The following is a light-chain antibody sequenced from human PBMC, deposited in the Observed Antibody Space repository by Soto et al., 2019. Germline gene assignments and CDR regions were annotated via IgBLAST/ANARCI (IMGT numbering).Light chain of an antibody. Sequence: MTQSPSTLSAFLGDRVSITCRAIHIVSSNLAWYQHKPGQAPRLLLYGASTRPTGVPATFSGSGSGTAFTLTTSSLEPEDFAVSYCQQYCSSGTFGQGTKVDI. CDR2: GAS. J-gene: IGKJ1*01. V-gene: IGKV3-15*01. CDR3: QQYCSSGT. CDR1: HIVSSN.